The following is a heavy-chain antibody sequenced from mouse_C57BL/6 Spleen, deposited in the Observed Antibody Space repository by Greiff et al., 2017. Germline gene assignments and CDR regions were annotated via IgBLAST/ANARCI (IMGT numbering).Heavy chain of an antibody. CDR3: ARGKGYYGNYYDY. D-gene: IGHD2-1*01. CDR1: GYAFTNYL. Sequence: QVQLQQSGAELVRPGTSVKVSCKASGYAFTNYLIEWVKQRPGQGLEWIGVINPGSGGTNYNEKFKGKATLTADKSSSTAYMQLSSLTSEDSAVYFCARGKGYYGNYYDYWGQGTTLTVSS. CDR2: INPGSGGT. V-gene: IGHV1-54*01. J-gene: IGHJ2*01.